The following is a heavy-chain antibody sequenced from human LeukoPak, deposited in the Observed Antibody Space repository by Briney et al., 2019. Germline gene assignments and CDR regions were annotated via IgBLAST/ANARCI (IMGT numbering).Heavy chain of an antibody. D-gene: IGHD3-9*01. CDR2: ISAYNGNT. CDR3: ARDLGYYDILTGYSPYYFDY. CDR1: SYTFTSYG. V-gene: IGHV1-18*04. Sequence: GASVKVSCKASSYTFTSYGISWVRQAPGQGLEWMGWISAYNGNTNYAQKLQGRVTMTTDTSTSTAYMELRSLRSDDTAVYYCARDLGYYDILTGYSPYYFDYWGQGTLVTVSS. J-gene: IGHJ4*02.